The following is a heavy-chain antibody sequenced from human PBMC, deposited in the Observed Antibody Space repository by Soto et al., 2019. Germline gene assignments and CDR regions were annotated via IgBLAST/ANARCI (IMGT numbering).Heavy chain of an antibody. CDR3: ARSQGSSTSLDIYYYYYYGIDV. J-gene: IGHJ6*02. CDR2: IIPISDTT. V-gene: IGHV1-69*01. Sequence: QVQLVQSGAEVKKPGSSVKVSCKASGGTFSSYAISWVRQAPGQGLEWMGGIIPISDTTNYAQKFQGRVTITADESTTTAYMELSSLRSEDTAVYYCARSQGSSTSLDIYYYYYYGIDVWGQGTTVTVSS. D-gene: IGHD2-2*01. CDR1: GGTFSSYA.